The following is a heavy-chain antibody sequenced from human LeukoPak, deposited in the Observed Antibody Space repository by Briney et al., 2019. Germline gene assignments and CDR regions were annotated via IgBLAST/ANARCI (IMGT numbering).Heavy chain of an antibody. CDR3: ARNSSTLVSRIRTAIGFDS. D-gene: IGHD2-21*02. V-gene: IGHV4-4*02. CDR2: IYHSGST. Sequence: SESLSLTCAVSGGSISSSNWWSWVRQPPGKGLEWIGEIYHSGSTNYNPSLKSRVTISVDASKNQFSLRLNSVTAADTAIYYCARNSSTLVSRIRTAIGFDSWGQGARVTVSS. J-gene: IGHJ4*02. CDR1: GGSISSSNW.